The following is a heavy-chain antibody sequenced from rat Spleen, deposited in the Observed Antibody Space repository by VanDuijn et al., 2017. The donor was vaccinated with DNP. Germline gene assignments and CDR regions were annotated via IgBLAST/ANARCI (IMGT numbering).Heavy chain of an antibody. V-gene: IGHV3-1*01. D-gene: IGHD1-9*01. CDR2: ISYSGST. CDR3: ARSGYGYNLDY. J-gene: IGHJ2*01. CDR1: GYSITSNY. Sequence: EVQLQESGPGLVKPSQSLSLTCSVTGYSITSNYWAWIRKFPGNKMEWMGYISYSGSTSYNPSLKSRISITRDTSKNQFFLQLNSVTTEDTAMYFCARSGYGYNLDYWGQGVMVTVSS.